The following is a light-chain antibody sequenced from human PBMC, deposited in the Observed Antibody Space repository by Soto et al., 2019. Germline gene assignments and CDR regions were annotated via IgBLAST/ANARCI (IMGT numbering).Light chain of an antibody. CDR2: DVS. J-gene: IGLJ1*01. V-gene: IGLV2-11*01. CDR1: SSDIGGYSY. Sequence: QSLLTQPRSVSGSPGHSVTISCTGTSSDIGGYSYVSWYQQHPGKAPKLLISDVSKRPSGVPDRFSGSKFGNTASLTISGLQAEDEADYYCCSYAGAFTYVFGGGTKLTVL. CDR3: CSYAGAFTYV.